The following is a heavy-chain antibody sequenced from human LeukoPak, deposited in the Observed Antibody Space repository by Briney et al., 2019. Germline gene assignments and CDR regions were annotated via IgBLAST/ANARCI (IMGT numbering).Heavy chain of an antibody. CDR1: GYTFTGYY. Sequence: GASVKVSCKASGYTFTGYYMHWVRQAPGQGLEWMGWINLNSGGTNYAQKFQGRVTMTRDTSISTAYMELSRLRSDDTAVYYCARVSQWLVFIYWGQGTLVTVSS. V-gene: IGHV1-2*02. J-gene: IGHJ4*02. CDR3: ARVSQWLVFIY. D-gene: IGHD6-19*01. CDR2: INLNSGGT.